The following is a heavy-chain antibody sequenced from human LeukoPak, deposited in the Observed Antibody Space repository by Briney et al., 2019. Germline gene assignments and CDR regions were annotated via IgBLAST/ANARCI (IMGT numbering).Heavy chain of an antibody. V-gene: IGHV3-23*01. CDR1: GFTFSSYA. D-gene: IGHD3-22*01. J-gene: IGHJ4*02. CDR2: ISGSGDNT. CDR3: AKGSYYDSSGSFYFDY. Sequence: GGSLRLSCAASGFTFSSYAMSWVRQAPGKGLEWVSGISGSGDNTYYADSVKGRFTISRDNPKNTLYVQVNSLGTGDTAAYYCAKGSYYDSSGSFYFDYWGQGTLVTVSS.